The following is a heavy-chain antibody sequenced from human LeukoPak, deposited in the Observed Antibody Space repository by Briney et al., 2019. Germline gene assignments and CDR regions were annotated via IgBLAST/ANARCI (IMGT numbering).Heavy chain of an antibody. V-gene: IGHV3-23*01. D-gene: IGHD1-20*01. Sequence: GGSLRLSCAASAYTFRIYAISWVRQAGGKGLEWVSAISGSGGSTYYADSVKGRFTISRDNSKNTLYLQMSSLRAEDTAVYYCAKPKDNSLYCFDYWGQGTLVTVSS. J-gene: IGHJ4*02. CDR3: AKPKDNSLYCFDY. CDR2: ISGSGGST. CDR1: AYTFRIYA.